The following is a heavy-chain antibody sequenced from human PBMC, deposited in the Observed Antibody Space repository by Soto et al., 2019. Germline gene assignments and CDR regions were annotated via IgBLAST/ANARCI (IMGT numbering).Heavy chain of an antibody. CDR2: IKSKTDGGTT. V-gene: IGHV3-15*01. CDR1: GFTFSNAW. D-gene: IGHD4-17*01. CDR3: TRYYGDYAGYFQH. Sequence: GGSLRLSCAASGFTFSNAWMSWVRQAPGKGLEWVGRIKSKTDGGTTDYAAPVKGRFTISRDDSKNTLYLQMNSLKTEDTAVYYCTRYYGDYAGYFQHWGQGTLVTVSS. J-gene: IGHJ1*01.